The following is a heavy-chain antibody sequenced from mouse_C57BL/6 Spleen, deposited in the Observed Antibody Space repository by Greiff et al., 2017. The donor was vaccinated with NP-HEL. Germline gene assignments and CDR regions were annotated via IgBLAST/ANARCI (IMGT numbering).Heavy chain of an antibody. CDR2: IDPSDSYT. V-gene: IGHV1-59*01. Sequence: VQLQQPGAELVRPGTSVKLSCKASGYTFTSYWMHWVKQRPGQGLEWIGVIDPSDSYTNYNQKFKGKATLTVDTSSSTAYMQLSSLTSEDSAVYYCARGPYAMDYWGQGTSVTVSS. CDR3: ARGPYAMDY. CDR1: GYTFTSYW. J-gene: IGHJ4*01.